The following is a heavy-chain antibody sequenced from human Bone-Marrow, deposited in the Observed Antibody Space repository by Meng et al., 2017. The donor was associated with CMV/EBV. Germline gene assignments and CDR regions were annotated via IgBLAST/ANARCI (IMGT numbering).Heavy chain of an antibody. CDR1: GFTFSNAW. J-gene: IGHJ4*02. V-gene: IGHV3-15*01. CDR3: AKGLSGSYLPEYYFDY. D-gene: IGHD1-26*01. CDR2: IKSKTDGGTT. Sequence: GGSLRLSCAASGFTFSNAWMSWVRQAPGKGLEWVGRIKSKTDGGTTDYAAPVKGRFTISRDDSKNTLYLQMNSLRAEDTAVYYCAKGLSGSYLPEYYFDYWGQGTLVTVSS.